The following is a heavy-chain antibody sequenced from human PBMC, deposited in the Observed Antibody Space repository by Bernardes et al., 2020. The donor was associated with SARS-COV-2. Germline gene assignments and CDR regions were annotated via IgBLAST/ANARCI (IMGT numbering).Heavy chain of an antibody. CDR1: GGSISGYY. Sequence: SETLSLTCTVSGGSISGYYWSWVRQPPGKGLEWIGYLSYDGVSNYSPSLESRVTISIDTSQNQFSLKLSSVTAADTAVYYCARGPGIPQVLDFWARGTLITVSS. J-gene: IGHJ4*02. V-gene: IGHV4-59*01. CDR2: LSYDGVS. CDR3: ARGPGIPQVLDF.